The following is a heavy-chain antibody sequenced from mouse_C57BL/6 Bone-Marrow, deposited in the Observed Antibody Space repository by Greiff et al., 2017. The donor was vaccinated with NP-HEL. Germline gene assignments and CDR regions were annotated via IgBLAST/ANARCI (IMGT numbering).Heavy chain of an antibody. Sequence: QVHVKQSGTELVKPGASVKLSCKASGYTFTSYWMHWVKQRPGQGLEWIGNINPSNGGTNYNEKFKSKATLTVDKSSSTAYMQLSSLTSEDSAVYYCARSRDTTVVATPDYWGQGTTLTVSS. CDR2: INPSNGGT. V-gene: IGHV1-53*01. D-gene: IGHD1-1*01. CDR1: GYTFTSYW. J-gene: IGHJ2*01. CDR3: ARSRDTTVVATPDY.